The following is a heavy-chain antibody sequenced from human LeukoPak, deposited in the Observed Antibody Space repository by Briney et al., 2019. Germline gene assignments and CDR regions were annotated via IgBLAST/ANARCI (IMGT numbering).Heavy chain of an antibody. J-gene: IGHJ4*02. Sequence: SETLSLTCTVSGGSVSSGGYYWSWIRQPPGKGLEWIGYIYYSGSTNYNPSLKSRVTISVDTSKNQFSLKLSSVTAADTAVYYCAVDYYDSSGYSDYWGQGTLVTVSS. CDR3: AVDYYDSSGYSDY. CDR1: GGSVSSGGYY. V-gene: IGHV4-61*08. CDR2: IYYSGST. D-gene: IGHD3-22*01.